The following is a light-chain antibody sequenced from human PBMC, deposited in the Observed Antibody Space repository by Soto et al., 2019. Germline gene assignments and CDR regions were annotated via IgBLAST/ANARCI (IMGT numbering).Light chain of an antibody. CDR2: ATS. CDR3: QQYNSYRA. Sequence: IQLTQSPSSLPTSVGDRVTITCRASQGISSYLAWYQQKPGKAPKLLIYATSTLQSGVPSRFSGSGYGTEFTLTISSLQPDDFATYYCQQYNSYRAFGQGTKVDIK. CDR1: QGISSY. J-gene: IGKJ1*01. V-gene: IGKV1-9*01.